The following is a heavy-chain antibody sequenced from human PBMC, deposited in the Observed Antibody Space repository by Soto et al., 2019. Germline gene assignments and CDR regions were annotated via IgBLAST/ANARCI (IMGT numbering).Heavy chain of an antibody. CDR2: INPNSGGT. V-gene: IGHV1-2*02. CDR1: GHSFTAYY. D-gene: IGHD3-3*01. J-gene: IGHJ6*02. CDR3: ARARIRFLDWIPENYYYGMDV. Sequence: QVQLVQSGAEVKKPGASVKVSCKAYGHSFTAYYMHWVRQAPGQGLEWLGWINPNSGGTKYAQKFQGRVTMTRDTSSRTVYMELRGLRSDDTAVYLCARARIRFLDWIPENYYYGMDVWCQGTTVTVSS.